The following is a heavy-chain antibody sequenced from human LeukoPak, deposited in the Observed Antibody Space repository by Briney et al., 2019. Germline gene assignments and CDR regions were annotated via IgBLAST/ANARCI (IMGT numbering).Heavy chain of an antibody. D-gene: IGHD3-16*01. J-gene: IGHJ4*02. CDR3: ARGTYTGPFDY. V-gene: IGHV3-30*02. Sequence: PGGSLRLSCAASGFTFSSHGMHSVRQAPGKGLEWVAFIRYDGSKKYYADSVKGRFTISRDNSKNTLYLQMNSLRAEDTAVYYCARGTYTGPFDYWGQGTLVTVSS. CDR2: IRYDGSKK. CDR1: GFTFSSHG.